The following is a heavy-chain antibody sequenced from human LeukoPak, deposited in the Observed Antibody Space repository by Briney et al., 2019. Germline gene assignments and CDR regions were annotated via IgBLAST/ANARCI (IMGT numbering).Heavy chain of an antibody. CDR2: MNDSGST. D-gene: IGHD2-8*02. J-gene: IGHJ3*01. Sequence: PSETLSLTCDVYRGSFSGYFWSWIRQTPGKGLEWLGEMNDSGSTNYNPSLKSRVTISVAVSKNQYSLRLTSVTAADTAVYYCARKGFVESTGWRGAFEVWGQGTMVTVSS. CDR3: ARKGFVESTGWRGAFEV. V-gene: IGHV4-34*01. CDR1: RGSFSGYF.